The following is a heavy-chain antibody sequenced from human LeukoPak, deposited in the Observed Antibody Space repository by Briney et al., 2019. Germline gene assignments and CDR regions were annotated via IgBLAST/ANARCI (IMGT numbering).Heavy chain of an antibody. J-gene: IGHJ4*02. V-gene: IGHV3-74*01. CDR2: INTDGSST. CDR3: ARGYSYAHDY. D-gene: IGHD3-16*01. CDR1: GFTFSNNY. Sequence: GGSLRLSCAASGFTFSNNYMHWVRQAPGKGLVWVSRINTDGSSTNYADSVKGRFTISKDNAKNTLYLQMNSLRAEDTAVYYCARGYSYAHDYWGQGTLVTVSS.